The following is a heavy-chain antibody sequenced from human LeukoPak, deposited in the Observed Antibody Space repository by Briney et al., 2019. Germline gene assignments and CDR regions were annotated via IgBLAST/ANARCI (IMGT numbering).Heavy chain of an antibody. J-gene: IGHJ2*01. CDR3: ARAGAAAVPDWYFDL. D-gene: IGHD6-13*01. Sequence: GASVKVSFKTSGNIFTFYYIHWVRQAPGRGLEWMGWINLNNGGANFAQKFQGRVTFTRDSSISTVYMDLSRLRSDDTAVYYCARAGAAAVPDWYFDLWGRGTLVTVSS. CDR1: GNIFTFYY. CDR2: INLNNGGA. V-gene: IGHV1-2*02.